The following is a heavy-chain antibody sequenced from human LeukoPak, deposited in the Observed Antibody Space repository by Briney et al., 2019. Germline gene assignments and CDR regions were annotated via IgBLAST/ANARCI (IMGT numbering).Heavy chain of an antibody. D-gene: IGHD3-10*01. Sequence: ASVKVSCKASGDTFYNYPINWVRQATGQGLEWMGWMNPNSGNTGYAQKFQGRVTITRNTSISTAYMELSSLRSEDTAVYYCARVVRGVPPTYNWFDPWGQGTLVTVSS. V-gene: IGHV1-8*03. CDR1: GDTFYNYP. CDR2: MNPNSGNT. J-gene: IGHJ5*02. CDR3: ARVVRGVPPTYNWFDP.